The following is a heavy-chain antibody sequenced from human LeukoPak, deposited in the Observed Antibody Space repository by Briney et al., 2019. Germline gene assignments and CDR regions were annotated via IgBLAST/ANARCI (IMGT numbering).Heavy chain of an antibody. D-gene: IGHD5-18*01. CDR3: ARFGYSYGPPLADY. Sequence: GGSLRLSCAASGFTVSSNYMSWVRQAPGKGLEWVSVIYSGGSTYYADSVKGRFTISRDNSKNTLYLQMNSLRGEDTAVYYCARFGYSYGPPLADYWGQGTLVTVSS. J-gene: IGHJ4*02. V-gene: IGHV3-53*01. CDR2: IYSGGST. CDR1: GFTVSSNY.